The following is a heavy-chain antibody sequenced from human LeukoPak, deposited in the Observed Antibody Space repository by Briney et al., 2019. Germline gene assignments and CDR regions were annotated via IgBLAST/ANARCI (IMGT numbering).Heavy chain of an antibody. CDR2: INPSGGST. CDR1: GYTFTGYY. V-gene: IGHV1-46*01. D-gene: IGHD5-24*01. CDR3: ARDHHRGGWLQLAPPDY. J-gene: IGHJ4*02. Sequence: ASVKVSCKASGYTFTGYYMHWARQAPGQGLEWMGIINPSGGSTSYAQKFQGRVTMTRDTSTSTVYMELSSLRAEDTAVYYCARDHHRGGWLQLAPPDYWGQGTLVTVSS.